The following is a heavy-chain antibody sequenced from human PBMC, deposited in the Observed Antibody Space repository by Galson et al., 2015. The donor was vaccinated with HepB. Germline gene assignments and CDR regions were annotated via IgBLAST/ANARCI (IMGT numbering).Heavy chain of an antibody. V-gene: IGHV1-3*01. CDR3: ARGYDSSGYRPYYYYYGMDV. J-gene: IGHJ6*02. CDR2: INAGNGNT. D-gene: IGHD3-22*01. Sequence: SVKVSCKASGYTFTSYAMHWVRQAPGQRLEWMGWINAGNGNTKYSQKFQGRVTITRDTSASTAYMELSSLRSEDTAVYYCARGYDSSGYRPYYYYYGMDVWGQGTTVTVSS. CDR1: GYTFTSYA.